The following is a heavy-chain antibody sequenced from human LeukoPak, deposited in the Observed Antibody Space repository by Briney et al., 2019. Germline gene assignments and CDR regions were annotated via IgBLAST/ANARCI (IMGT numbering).Heavy chain of an antibody. CDR3: AKGIYSSGWSYFDY. Sequence: GGSLRLSCAASGFSFISYGMHWVRQAPGKGLEWVGVISDDGRNKKYADSVKGRFTISRDNSKDTLYLQMNSLRDEDTAVYYCAKGIYSSGWSYFDYWGHGTLVTVSS. J-gene: IGHJ4*01. CDR2: ISDDGRNK. CDR1: GFSFISYG. D-gene: IGHD6-19*01. V-gene: IGHV3-30*18.